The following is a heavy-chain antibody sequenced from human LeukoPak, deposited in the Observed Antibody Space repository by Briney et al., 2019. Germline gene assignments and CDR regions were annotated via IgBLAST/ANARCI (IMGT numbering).Heavy chain of an antibody. J-gene: IGHJ4*01. D-gene: IGHD2-15*01. V-gene: IGHV3-23*01. CDR3: AKTVREPYTYSKCFDC. Sequence: PGGSLGLLCAFSGFAYRIQAAKWVSQAPGKGLEWVSGISGSGAGTYYADSVKGRFTITRANSKNTLYLQMDSLRAEDTAVYYCAKTVREPYTYSKCFDCGGRGTLVTVSS. CDR1: GFAYRIQA. CDR2: ISGSGAGT.